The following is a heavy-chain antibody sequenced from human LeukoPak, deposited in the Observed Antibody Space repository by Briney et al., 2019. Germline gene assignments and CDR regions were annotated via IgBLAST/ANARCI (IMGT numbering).Heavy chain of an antibody. V-gene: IGHV3-30*02. J-gene: IGHJ4*02. CDR1: GFLFRTYG. D-gene: IGHD3-10*01. Sequence: GGSLRLSCAASGFLFRTYGIHWVRHAPGKGLQWVAFIGYYGTKKSYADSVKGRFTISRENSENTFYLQMNSLRVDDTAVYYCARVSSMLRGLLVIYYFDFWGQGTLVTVSS. CDR3: ARVSSMLRGLLVIYYFDF. CDR2: IGYYGTKK.